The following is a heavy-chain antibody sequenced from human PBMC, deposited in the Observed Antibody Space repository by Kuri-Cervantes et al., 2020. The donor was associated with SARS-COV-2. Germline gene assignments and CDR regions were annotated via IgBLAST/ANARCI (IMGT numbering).Heavy chain of an antibody. J-gene: IGHJ4*02. D-gene: IGHD1-26*01. V-gene: IGHV1-69*06. CDR1: GGTFSSYT. CDR3: ATNWEHDRRLDY. Sequence: SAVNVSCKASGGTFSSYTINWVRQAPGQGLEWMGGIIPIFGTANYAQKFQGRVSITADRSTSTAYMELSSLRSDDTAMYYCATNWEHDRRLDYWGQGTLVTVSS. CDR2: IIPIFGTA.